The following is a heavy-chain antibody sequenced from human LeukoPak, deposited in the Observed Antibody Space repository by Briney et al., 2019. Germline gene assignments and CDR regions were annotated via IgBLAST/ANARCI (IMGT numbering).Heavy chain of an antibody. CDR3: AKGGKWDVTPFDY. Sequence: GGSLRLSCAASGFTFSSYAMSWVRKVPGKGLEWVSVISGSGDNTYYADSVKGRFTISRDNSKNMLYLRMNSLRAEDTAVYYCAKGGKWDVTPFDYWGQGTLVTVSS. D-gene: IGHD1-26*01. CDR2: ISGSGDNT. CDR1: GFTFSSYA. V-gene: IGHV3-23*01. J-gene: IGHJ4*02.